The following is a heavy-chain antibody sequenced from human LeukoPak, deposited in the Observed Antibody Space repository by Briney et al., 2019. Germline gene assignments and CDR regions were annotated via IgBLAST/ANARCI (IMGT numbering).Heavy chain of an antibody. J-gene: IGHJ4*02. CDR1: GGSLSSYY. D-gene: IGHD3-22*01. V-gene: IGHV4-59*12. Sequence: SETLSLTSTVAGGSLSSYYWSWIRQPPGKGLEWIGYIYYRGGPNFNPSLKSGVTLSGEPSKDQSSLRLSSVAAADTDVYDCASQGVTMIVVSDYRGQGTLVTVSS. CDR3: ASQGVTMIVVSDY. CDR2: IYYRGGP.